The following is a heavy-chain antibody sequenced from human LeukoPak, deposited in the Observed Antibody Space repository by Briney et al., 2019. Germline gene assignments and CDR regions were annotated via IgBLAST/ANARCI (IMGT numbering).Heavy chain of an antibody. CDR2: ISGSGGST. CDR1: GFTFSSYA. V-gene: IGHV3-23*01. Sequence: GGSLRLSCAASGFTFSSYAMSWVRQAPGKGLEWVSAISGSGGSTYYADSVKGRFTISRDNSKSTLYLQMNSLRAEDTAVYYCFTIFGVDHFDYWGQGTLVTVSS. CDR3: FTIFGVDHFDY. D-gene: IGHD3-3*01. J-gene: IGHJ4*02.